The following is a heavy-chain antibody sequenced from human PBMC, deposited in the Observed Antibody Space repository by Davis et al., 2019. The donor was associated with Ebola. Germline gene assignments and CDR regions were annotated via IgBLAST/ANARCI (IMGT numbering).Heavy chain of an antibody. CDR3: ASIGTTYYDFWSGSETYGMDV. CDR1: GFTFSSYG. CDR2: ISYDGSNK. J-gene: IGHJ6*02. Sequence: GESLKISCAASGFTFSSYGMHWVRQAPGKGLEWVAVISYDGSNKYYADSVKGRFTISRDNAKNSLYLQMNSLRAEETAVYYCASIGTTYYDFWSGSETYGMDVWGQGTTVTVSS. V-gene: IGHV3-30*03. D-gene: IGHD3-3*01.